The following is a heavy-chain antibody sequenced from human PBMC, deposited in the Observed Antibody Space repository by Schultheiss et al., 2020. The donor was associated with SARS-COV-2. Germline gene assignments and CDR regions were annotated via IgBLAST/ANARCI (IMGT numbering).Heavy chain of an antibody. CDR3: TTEWGGYADFDY. CDR1: GFTFSSYS. D-gene: IGHD5-12*01. Sequence: GGSLRLSCAASGFTFSSYSMNWVRQAPGKGLEWVAVISYDGDNKSYADSVKGRFTISRDNAKDTVYLQMNSLRAEDTAVYYCTTEWGGYADFDYWGQGTLVTVSS. V-gene: IGHV3-30*03. CDR2: ISYDGDNK. J-gene: IGHJ4*02.